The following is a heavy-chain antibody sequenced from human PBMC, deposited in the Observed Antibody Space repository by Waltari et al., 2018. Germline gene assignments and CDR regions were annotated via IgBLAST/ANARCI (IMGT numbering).Heavy chain of an antibody. Sequence: QVQLQQWGAGLLKHSETLSLTCAGYGGSFSGDYWSWIRQPPGKGLEWIGEINHSGSTNSHPSLKRRVTISVDTSKHQFSLKLSSVTAADTAVYYCARGGGYSRHYWGQGTLVTVSS. J-gene: IGHJ4*02. CDR1: GGSFSGDY. V-gene: IGHV4-34*01. CDR2: INHSGST. D-gene: IGHD6-13*01. CDR3: ARGGGYSRHY.